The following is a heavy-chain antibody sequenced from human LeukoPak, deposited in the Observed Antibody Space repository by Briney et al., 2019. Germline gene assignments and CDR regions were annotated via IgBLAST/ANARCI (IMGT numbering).Heavy chain of an antibody. CDR3: AKGHTDYGTGFDC. V-gene: IGHV3-23*01. CDR1: GGSISTYY. CDR2: ISGGGGNT. Sequence: ETLSLSCTASGGSISTYYLSWVRQAPGKGLEWVSVISGGGGNTYYVDSVKGRFTISRDNSRNTLYLQMNSLRVEDTAVYYCAKGHTDYGTGFDCWGQGTLVIVSS. D-gene: IGHD4-17*01. J-gene: IGHJ4*02.